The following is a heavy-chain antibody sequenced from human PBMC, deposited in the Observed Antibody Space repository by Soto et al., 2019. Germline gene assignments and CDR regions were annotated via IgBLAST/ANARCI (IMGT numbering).Heavy chain of an antibody. Sequence: SETLSLTFTVSGGSISSSSYDWGWIRQSPGKGLEWIGSIYYSGSTYNNPSLKSRVTISVDTSKNQFSLKLSSVTADDTAVYYCADPVPAPTHYDYYDMDVWGQGTTVSVSS. CDR3: ADPVPAPTHYDYYDMDV. V-gene: IGHV4-39*01. CDR2: IYYSGST. J-gene: IGHJ6*02. CDR1: GGSISSSSYD. D-gene: IGHD2-2*01.